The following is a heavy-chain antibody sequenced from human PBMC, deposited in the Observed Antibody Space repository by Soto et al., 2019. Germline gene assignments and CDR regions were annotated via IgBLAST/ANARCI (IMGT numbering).Heavy chain of an antibody. CDR2: IYYSGST. V-gene: IGHV4-59*01. CDR3: ARDSSLFDY. J-gene: IGHJ4*02. Sequence: KPSETLSLTCTVSGGSISSYYWSWIRQPPGKGLEWIGYIYYSGSTNYNPSLKSRVTISVDTSKNQFSLKLSSVTAADTAVYYCARDSSLFDYWGQGTLVTVSS. D-gene: IGHD2-15*01. CDR1: GGSISSYY.